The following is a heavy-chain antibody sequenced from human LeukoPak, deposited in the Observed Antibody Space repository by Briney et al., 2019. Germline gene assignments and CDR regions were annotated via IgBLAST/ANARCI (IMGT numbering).Heavy chain of an antibody. J-gene: IGHJ4*02. Sequence: GGSLRLSCAASGFTFSTYSMNWVRQAPGKGLEWVSSISSSSSFIYYADSVKGRFTISRDNAKNSLYLQMNSLRAEDTAVYYCARVSGGLRSGFDYWGQGTLVTVSS. CDR3: ARVSGGLRSGFDY. CDR2: ISSSSSFI. V-gene: IGHV3-21*01. CDR1: GFTFSTYS. D-gene: IGHD2-15*01.